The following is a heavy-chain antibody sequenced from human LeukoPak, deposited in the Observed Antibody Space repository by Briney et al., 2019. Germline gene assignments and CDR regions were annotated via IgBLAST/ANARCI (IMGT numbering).Heavy chain of an antibody. CDR2: IYYTGST. CDR1: GASITSSSYY. Sequence: SETLSLTCTVSGASITSSSYYWGWIRQPPGKGLEWIATIYYTGSTYYNPSLKSRVTISVDTSKNQFSLRLSSVTAADTAVYYCATMGTATETFDYWGQGTLVTVSS. CDR3: ATMGTATETFDY. V-gene: IGHV4-39*07. D-gene: IGHD5-18*01. J-gene: IGHJ4*02.